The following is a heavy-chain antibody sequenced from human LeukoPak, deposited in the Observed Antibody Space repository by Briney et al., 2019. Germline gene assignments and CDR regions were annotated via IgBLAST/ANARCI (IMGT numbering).Heavy chain of an antibody. CDR2: IYYSGST. D-gene: IGHD2-2*01. V-gene: IGHV4-31*03. CDR3: AAGEYCSSTICYLVY. CDR1: GDSISSGGYC. Sequence: TASETLSLTCTVSGDSISSGGYCWGWIRQHPGKGLEWIGYIYYSGSTYYNPSLKSRVTISVDTSKNQFSLKLSSVTAADTAVYYCAAGEYCSSTICYLVYWGQGAPVTVSS. J-gene: IGHJ4*02.